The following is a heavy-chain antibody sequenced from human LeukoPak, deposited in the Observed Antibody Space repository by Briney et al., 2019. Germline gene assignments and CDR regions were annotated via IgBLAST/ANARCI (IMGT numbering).Heavy chain of an antibody. CDR2: INPNSGGT. CDR1: GYTFTGYY. D-gene: IGHD3-22*01. CDR3: ARDWDYYDSSGYNY. J-gene: IGHJ4*02. V-gene: IGHV1-2*06. Sequence: GASVKVSCKASGYTFTGYYIHWVRQAPGQGLEWMGRINPNSGGTNYAQKFQGRVTMTRDTSISTAYMELSRLRSDDTAVYYCARDWDYYDSSGYNYWGQGTLVTVSS.